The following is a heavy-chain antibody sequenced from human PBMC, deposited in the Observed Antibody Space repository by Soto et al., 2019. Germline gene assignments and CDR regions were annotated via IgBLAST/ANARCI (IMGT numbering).Heavy chain of an antibody. J-gene: IGHJ4*02. Sequence: VPPGGSLRLSCAASGFTFSTYAMAWVRQAPGKGLEWVTGVSVSGLITDYADSVKGRFTISRDNSKNTVYLQMNSLRAEDTAVYYCAKDQGSSWYEIDYWGQGTLVTVSS. V-gene: IGHV3-23*01. CDR1: GFTFSTYA. CDR3: AKDQGSSWYEIDY. D-gene: IGHD6-13*01. CDR2: VSVSGLIT.